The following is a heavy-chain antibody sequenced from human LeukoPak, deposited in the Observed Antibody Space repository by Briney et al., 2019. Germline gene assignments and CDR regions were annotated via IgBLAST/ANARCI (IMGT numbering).Heavy chain of an antibody. D-gene: IGHD1-26*01. Sequence: SETLSLTCTVSGGSISSGSYYWSWIRQPAGKGLEWIGRIYTSGSTNYNPSLKSRVPISADTSKNQFSLKLSSVTAADTAVYYCARASGSYLRLGAFDIWGQGTMVTVSS. CDR1: GGSISSGSYY. V-gene: IGHV4-61*02. CDR2: IYTSGST. J-gene: IGHJ3*02. CDR3: ARASGSYLRLGAFDI.